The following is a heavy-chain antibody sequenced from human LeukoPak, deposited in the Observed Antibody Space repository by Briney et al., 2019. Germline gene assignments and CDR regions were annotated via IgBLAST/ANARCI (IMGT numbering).Heavy chain of an antibody. D-gene: IGHD2-2*01. V-gene: IGHV3-15*01. CDR2: IKSKTGGGTT. CDR3: TTIPYCSSTSCYGR. CDR1: GFTFSDAW. Sequence: GGSLRLSCAASGFTFSDAWMTWVRQAPGKGLEWVGRIKSKTGGGTTDYAAPVKGRFTISRDDSKNTLYLQMNSLKTEDTAVYYCTTIPYCSSTSCYGRWGQGTLVTVSS. J-gene: IGHJ4*02.